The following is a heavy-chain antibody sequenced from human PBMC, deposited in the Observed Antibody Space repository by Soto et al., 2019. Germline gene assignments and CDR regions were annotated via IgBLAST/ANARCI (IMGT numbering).Heavy chain of an antibody. D-gene: IGHD6-19*01. Sequence: EVQLLESGGGLVQPGGSLRLSCAASGFTFSSYAMNWVRQAPGKGLEWVSVISGSGDSTYYADSVKGRFTISRDNSKNTLYLHMNSLRAEDTAVYYCASRSSGWYFDYWGQGTLIPVSS. V-gene: IGHV3-23*01. CDR2: ISGSGDST. CDR1: GFTFSSYA. J-gene: IGHJ4*02. CDR3: ASRSSGWYFDY.